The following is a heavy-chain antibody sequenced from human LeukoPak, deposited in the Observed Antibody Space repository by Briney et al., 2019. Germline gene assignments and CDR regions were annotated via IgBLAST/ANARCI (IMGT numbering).Heavy chain of an antibody. D-gene: IGHD1-26*01. CDR1: GFTFSSNW. J-gene: IGHJ4*02. CDR2: INEDGSTT. CDR3: VRDLGGRSGH. V-gene: IGHV3-74*01. Sequence: GGSLRLSCAASGFTFSSNWMHWVRQAPGKGLVWVSRINEDGSTTNYADSVKGRSTIFRDNAKNTLYLQMNSLRAEDTAEYYCVRDLGGRSGHWGQGTLVTVSS.